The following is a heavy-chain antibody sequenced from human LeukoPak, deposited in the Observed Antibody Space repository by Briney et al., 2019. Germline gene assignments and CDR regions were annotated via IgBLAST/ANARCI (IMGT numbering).Heavy chain of an antibody. D-gene: IGHD1-26*01. CDR3: AREQFDT. CDR2: MNPNIGNT. CDR1: GYTFTSYD. J-gene: IGHJ5*02. V-gene: IGHV1-8*01. Sequence: ASVKLSCKASGYTFTSYDINWLRRSTGQRLEWMVYMNPNIGNTAYAQKFQPRDTITPDTSIITASIVLSSLTSVGPSHEHCAREQFDTWGEGTLVTVSS.